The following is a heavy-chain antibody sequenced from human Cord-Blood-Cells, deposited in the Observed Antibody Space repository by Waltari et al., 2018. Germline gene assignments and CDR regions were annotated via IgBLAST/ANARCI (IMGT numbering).Heavy chain of an antibody. D-gene: IGHD6-6*01. CDR1: GFTFSSYA. V-gene: IGHV3-30-3*01. J-gene: IGHJ4*02. CDR3: ARPRYSSSYFDY. Sequence: QVQLVESGGGVVQPGRSLRLSCAASGFTFSSYAMHWVRQAPGKGLEWVGVISYDGSNKYYADSVKGRFTISRDNSKNTLYLQMNSLRAEDTAVYYCARPRYSSSYFDYWGQGTLVTVSS. CDR2: ISYDGSNK.